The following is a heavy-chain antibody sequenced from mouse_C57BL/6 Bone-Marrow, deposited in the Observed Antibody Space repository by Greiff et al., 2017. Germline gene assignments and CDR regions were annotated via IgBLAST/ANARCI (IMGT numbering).Heavy chain of an antibody. J-gene: IGHJ2*01. Sequence: EVQLQQSGAELVRPGASVKLSCTASGFNIKDDYMHWVKQRPDQGLEWIGWIDPENGDTEYASKFQGKATITADTSSNTAYLQLSSLTSEDTAVYYCTPITTVVATDYWGQGTTRTVSS. CDR3: TPITTVVATDY. D-gene: IGHD1-1*01. V-gene: IGHV14-4*01. CDR2: IDPENGDT. CDR1: GFNIKDDY.